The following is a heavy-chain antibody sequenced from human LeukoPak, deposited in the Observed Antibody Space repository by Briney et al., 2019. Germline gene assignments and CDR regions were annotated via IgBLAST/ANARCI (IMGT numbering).Heavy chain of an antibody. V-gene: IGHV4-31*03. J-gene: IGHJ4*02. CDR3: ARGRYCSSTSCLYYFDY. CDR2: IYYSGST. CDR1: GGSISSGGYY. D-gene: IGHD2-2*01. Sequence: SQTLSLTCTVSGGSISSGGYYWSWIRQHPGKGLAWIGYIYYSGSTYYNPSLKSRVIISVDTSKNQFSLKLSSVTAADTAVYYCARGRYCSSTSCLYYFDYWGQGTLVIVSS.